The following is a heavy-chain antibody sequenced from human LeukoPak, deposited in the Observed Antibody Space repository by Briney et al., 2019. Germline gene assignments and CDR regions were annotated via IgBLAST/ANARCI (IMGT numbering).Heavy chain of an antibody. CDR2: IYYSGST. V-gene: IGHV4-30-4*01. D-gene: IGHD5-18*01. Sequence: PSETLSLTCTVSGGSISSGNYYWSWIRQPPGKGLEWIGYIYYSGSTYYNPSLKSRVTISVDTSKNQFSLKLSSVTAADTAVYYCARAWIQLWGLIDYWGQGTLVTVSS. J-gene: IGHJ4*02. CDR3: ARAWIQLWGLIDY. CDR1: GGSISSGNYY.